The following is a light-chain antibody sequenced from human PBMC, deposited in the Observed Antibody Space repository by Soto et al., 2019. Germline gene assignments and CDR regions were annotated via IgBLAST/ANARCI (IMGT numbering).Light chain of an antibody. CDR3: SSYTSSSTLEV. Sequence: QSVLTQPASVSGSPGQSITISCTGTSSDVGGYNYVSWYQQHPGKAPKLMIYDVSNRASGVSNRFSVSKSGNTASLTIAWLQAEDEADYYCSSYTSSSTLEVFGTGTKVTVL. V-gene: IGLV2-14*01. CDR2: DVS. CDR1: SSDVGGYNY. J-gene: IGLJ1*01.